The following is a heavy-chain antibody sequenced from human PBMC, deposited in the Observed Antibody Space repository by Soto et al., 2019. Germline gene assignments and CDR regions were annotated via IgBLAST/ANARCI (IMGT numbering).Heavy chain of an antibody. V-gene: IGHV1-69*12. CDR2: IIPIFGTA. Sequence: QVQLVQSGAEAKKPGSSVKVSCKASGGTFSTYAITWVRQAPGQGLEWMGGIIPIFGTANYAQKFQGRVTITADESTSTAYMELSSLRSEDTAVYHCARGLRFLEGKDYFDCWGQGTLVTVSS. J-gene: IGHJ4*02. CDR1: GGTFSTYA. CDR3: ARGLRFLEGKDYFDC. D-gene: IGHD3-3*01.